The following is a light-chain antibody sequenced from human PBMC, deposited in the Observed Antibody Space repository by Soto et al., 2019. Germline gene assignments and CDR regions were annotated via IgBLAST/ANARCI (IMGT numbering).Light chain of an antibody. CDR2: EAS. V-gene: IGKV1-5*03. J-gene: IGKJ1*01. CDR1: QSINKY. CDR3: QQSRDYPWT. Sequence: DIQMTQSPSTLSASVGDRVTITCRASQSINKYLAWYQQKPGKAPKLLIYEASNLESGVPSRFSGSGSGTEFTLTISSLQPDDFATYYCQQSRDYPWTFGQGTKVDIK.